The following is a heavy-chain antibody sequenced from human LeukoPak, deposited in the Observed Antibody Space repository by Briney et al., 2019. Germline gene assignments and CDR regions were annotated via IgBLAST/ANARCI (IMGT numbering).Heavy chain of an antibody. CDR1: GYSISSGYY. CDR3: ARAVAPGLRFLEWLPYFQH. V-gene: IGHV4-38-2*02. Sequence: SETLSLTCTVSGYSISSGYYWGWIRQPPGKGLEWIGSIYHSGSTYYNPSLKSRVTISVDTSKNQFSLKLSSVTAAYTAVYYCARAVAPGLRFLEWLPYFQHWGQGTLVTVSS. D-gene: IGHD3-3*01. CDR2: IYHSGST. J-gene: IGHJ1*01.